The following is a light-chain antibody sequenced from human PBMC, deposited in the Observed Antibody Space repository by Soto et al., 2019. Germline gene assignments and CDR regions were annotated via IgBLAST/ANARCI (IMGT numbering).Light chain of an antibody. CDR2: GAS. Sequence: EIVLTQSPGTLPLSPGERATLSCRASQTVSTNYLAWYQQKPGQAPRLLIYGASKRATGIPDRFSGSGSGTEFTLTISRLEPEDSAVYYCQQYGSSGTFGQGTKVDIK. J-gene: IGKJ1*01. V-gene: IGKV3-20*01. CDR1: QTVSTNY. CDR3: QQYGSSGT.